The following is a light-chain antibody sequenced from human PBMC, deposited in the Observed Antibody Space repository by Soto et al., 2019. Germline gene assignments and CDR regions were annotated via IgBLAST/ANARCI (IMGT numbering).Light chain of an antibody. CDR1: QSVSNNY. Sequence: EVVLTQSPGTLSLSPGESATLSCRASQSVSNNYFAWYQQKPGQAPRLLIFGSSAKAIGIPDRFSGRGSGTDFNLPISSREPEHFAVYYWQQYGSSPPYTFGQGTKLEIK. J-gene: IGKJ2*01. CDR3: QQYGSSPPYT. CDR2: GSS. V-gene: IGKV3-20*01.